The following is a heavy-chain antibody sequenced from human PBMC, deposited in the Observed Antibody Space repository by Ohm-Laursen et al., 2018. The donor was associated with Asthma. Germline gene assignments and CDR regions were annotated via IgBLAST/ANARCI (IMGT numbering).Heavy chain of an antibody. J-gene: IGHJ1*01. D-gene: IGHD1-26*01. V-gene: IGHV3-21*01. CDR2: ISTASSFI. Sequence: LRLPCTAFGYTFSRYSIHWVRQIPGKGLEWVASISTASSFIYYADSVRGRFTTSRDNARNSVYLQMNSLRAEDTALYYCARIGPEWELPGREYSLHHWGEGTLVTVSS. CDR3: ARIGPEWELPGREYSLHH. CDR1: GYTFSRYS.